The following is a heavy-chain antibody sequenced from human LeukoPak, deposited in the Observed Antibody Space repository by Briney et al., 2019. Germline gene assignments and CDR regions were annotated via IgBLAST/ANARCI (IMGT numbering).Heavy chain of an antibody. Sequence: GGSLRLSCAASGFSFSSYAMSWVRQAPGKGLEWVSVMSGSGGSTYYADSVKGRLTISRDNSQSTLYLHMNSLSTEDTALYYCARAIRAPGTPENAFDLWGQGTMVTVSS. D-gene: IGHD6-13*01. CDR3: ARAIRAPGTPENAFDL. CDR1: GFSFSSYA. V-gene: IGHV3-23*01. CDR2: MSGSGGST. J-gene: IGHJ3*01.